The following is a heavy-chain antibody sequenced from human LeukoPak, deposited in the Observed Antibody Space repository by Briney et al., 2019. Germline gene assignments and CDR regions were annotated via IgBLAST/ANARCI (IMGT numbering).Heavy chain of an antibody. CDR2: INHSGST. D-gene: IGHD5-18*01. J-gene: IGHJ5*02. Sequence: SETLSLTCAVYGGSFSGYYWSWIRQPPGKGLEWIGEINHSGSTNYNPSLKSRVTISVDTSKNQFSPKLSSVTAADTAVYYCARRLGYSYGYWFDPWGQGTLVTVSS. CDR3: ARRLGYSYGYWFDP. V-gene: IGHV4-34*01. CDR1: GGSFSGYY.